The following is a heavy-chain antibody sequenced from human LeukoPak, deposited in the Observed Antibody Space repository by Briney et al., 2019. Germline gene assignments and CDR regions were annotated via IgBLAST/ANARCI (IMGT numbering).Heavy chain of an antibody. D-gene: IGHD2-2*02. CDR2: ISAYNGNT. CDR1: GYTFTSYG. V-gene: IGHV1-18*01. CDR3: ARVPVRECSSTSCYRRYYYYYYMDV. Sequence: GASVKVSCKASGYTFTSYGISWVRQAPGQGLEWMGWISAYNGNTNYAQKLQGRVTMTTDTSTSTAYMELRSLRSDDTAVYYCARVPVRECSSTSCYRRYYYYYYMDVWGKGTTVTVSS. J-gene: IGHJ6*03.